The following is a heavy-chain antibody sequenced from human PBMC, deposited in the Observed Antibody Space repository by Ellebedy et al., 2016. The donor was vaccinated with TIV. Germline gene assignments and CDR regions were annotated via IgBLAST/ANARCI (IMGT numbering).Heavy chain of an antibody. CDR3: ARYMGGGSLSP. D-gene: IGHD2-15*01. CDR1: GYTFTGYH. Sequence: AASVKVSCKASGYTFTGYHIHWVRQAPGQGLEWMGWINPDNGGTNYAQKFQGRVTMTRDTSSSTVYMEMSRLTSDDTAVYYCARYMGGGSLSPWGQGTLVTVSS. J-gene: IGHJ5*02. CDR2: INPDNGGT. V-gene: IGHV1-2*02.